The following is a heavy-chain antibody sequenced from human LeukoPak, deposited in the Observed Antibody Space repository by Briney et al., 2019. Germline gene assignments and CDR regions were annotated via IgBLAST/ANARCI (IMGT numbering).Heavy chain of an antibody. Sequence: PGGPWSTSCASSGTTLSNYGMSWVRQPPGKGLEWGEGISDRGGSTNYADSVKGRFTISRDNPKNTLYLQMNSLRAEDTAVYFCAKRGVVIRVILVGFHKEAYYFDSWGQGALVTVSS. CDR3: AKRGVVIRVILVGFHKEAYYFDS. J-gene: IGHJ4*02. V-gene: IGHV3-23*01. CDR2: ISDRGGST. D-gene: IGHD3-22*01. CDR1: GTTLSNYG.